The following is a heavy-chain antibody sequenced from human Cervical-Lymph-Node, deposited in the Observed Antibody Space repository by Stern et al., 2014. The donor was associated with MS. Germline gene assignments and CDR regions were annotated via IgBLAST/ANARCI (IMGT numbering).Heavy chain of an antibody. V-gene: IGHV3-30*18. CDR3: AKDRRGGYNYLYGMDV. J-gene: IGHJ6*02. Sequence: VQLEESGGGVVQPGTSLRLSCTGSRFTFRSYSIHWVRQAPGKGLEWVAVTSYDGGNRQYADSVKGRFTISRDNSKNTVYLHLNSLRPEDTGVYHCAKDRRGGYNYLYGMDVWGQGTTVTVS. CDR1: RFTFRSYS. CDR2: TSYDGGNR. D-gene: IGHD5-18*01.